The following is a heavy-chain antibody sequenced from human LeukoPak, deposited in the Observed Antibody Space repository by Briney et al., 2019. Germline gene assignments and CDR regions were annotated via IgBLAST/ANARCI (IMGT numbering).Heavy chain of an antibody. CDR3: ATQATSGWHFS. V-gene: IGHV1-2*02. Sequence: ASVKVSCKASGYTFTGYYMHWVRQAPGQGPEWMGWINPNSGGTNYAQKFQGRVTMTRDTSLSTVYMELSRLKSDDTAVYYCATQATSGWHFSWGQGTLVTVSS. CDR1: GYTFTGYY. J-gene: IGHJ5*02. CDR2: INPNSGGT. D-gene: IGHD6-19*01.